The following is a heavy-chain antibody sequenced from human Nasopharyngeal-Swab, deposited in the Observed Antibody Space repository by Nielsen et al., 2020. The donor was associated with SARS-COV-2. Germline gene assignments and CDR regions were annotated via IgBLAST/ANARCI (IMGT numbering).Heavy chain of an antibody. Sequence: GESLKISCAASGFTFSSYARHWVRQAPGKGLEWVAVISYDGSNKYYADSVKGRFTISRDNSKNTLYLQMNSLRAEDTAVYYCASALVWFGEIWFDPWGQGTLVTVSS. V-gene: IGHV3-30*04. CDR3: ASALVWFGEIWFDP. D-gene: IGHD3-10*01. CDR1: GFTFSSYA. J-gene: IGHJ5*02. CDR2: ISYDGSNK.